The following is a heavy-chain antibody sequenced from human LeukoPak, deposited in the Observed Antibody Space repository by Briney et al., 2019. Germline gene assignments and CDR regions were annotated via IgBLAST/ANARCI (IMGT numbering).Heavy chain of an antibody. D-gene: IGHD6-13*01. V-gene: IGHV3-66*01. CDR3: ARDEGYTSGTYSSSWDGFDS. Sequence: QAGGSLRLSCAASGFTVSSNYMNWVRQAPGKGLEWVSVIYRGGSTYYADSVKGRFTISRDNSKNMLYLQMNSLRAEDTAIYYCARDEGYTSGTYSSSWDGFDSWGQGTLVTVSS. J-gene: IGHJ4*02. CDR1: GFTVSSNY. CDR2: IYRGGST.